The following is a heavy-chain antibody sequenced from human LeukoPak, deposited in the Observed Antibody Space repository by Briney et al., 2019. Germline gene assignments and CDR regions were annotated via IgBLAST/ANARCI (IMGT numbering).Heavy chain of an antibody. CDR2: IIPIFGTA. D-gene: IGHD2-2*01. V-gene: IGHV1-69*13. CDR3: ARGGTGYCSSTSCYWFDY. Sequence: GASVKVSCKASGGTFSSYAISWVRQAPGQGLEWMGGIIPIFGTANYAQKFQGRVTITADESTSTAYMELSSLRSEDTAVYYCARGGTGYCSSTSCYWFDYWGQGTLVTVSS. J-gene: IGHJ4*02. CDR1: GGTFSSYA.